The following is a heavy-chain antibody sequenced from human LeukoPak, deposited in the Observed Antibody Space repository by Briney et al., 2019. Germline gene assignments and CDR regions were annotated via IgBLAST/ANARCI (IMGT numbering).Heavy chain of an antibody. Sequence: GGSLRLSCAASGFPVNKYEMHWVRQAPGKGLEWVSYIDAGATSTNYADSVWGRFTLSRDNAQNSVHLQMNSLRDEDAAVYYCVRGRLLRSTKYFDYWGQGALVTVSS. CDR2: IDAGATST. CDR1: GFPVNKYE. CDR3: VRGRLLRSTKYFDY. D-gene: IGHD2-21*02. V-gene: IGHV3-48*03. J-gene: IGHJ4*02.